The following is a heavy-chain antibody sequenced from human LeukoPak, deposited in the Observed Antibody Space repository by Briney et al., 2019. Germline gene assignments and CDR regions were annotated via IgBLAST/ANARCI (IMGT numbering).Heavy chain of an antibody. J-gene: IGHJ5*02. CDR1: GFTFSTYA. CDR2: INDKGDTT. V-gene: IGHV3-64*01. D-gene: IGHD2-15*01. Sequence: GGSLRLSCAASGFTFSTYAMHWVRQAPGKGLEYVSGINDKGDTTYYANSVKGRFTISRDNSKNTLFLQMGSLRTEDMAVYYCARERIATPSLDPWGQGILVTVSS. CDR3: ARERIATPSLDP.